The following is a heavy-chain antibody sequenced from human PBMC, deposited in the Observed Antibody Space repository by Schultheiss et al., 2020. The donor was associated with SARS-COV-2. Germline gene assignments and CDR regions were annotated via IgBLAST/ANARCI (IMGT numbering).Heavy chain of an antibody. CDR2: IWNDGRNK. J-gene: IGHJ6*02. Sequence: GGSLRLSCAASGFTFSSYSMNWVRQAPGKGLEWVAVIWNDGRNKYYADSVKGRFTISRDNSKNTMYLQMNSLRAEDTAVYYCARDNYDYYYYGMDVWGQGTTVTVSS. CDR3: ARDNYDYYYYGMDV. V-gene: IGHV3-33*08. CDR1: GFTFSSYS. D-gene: IGHD4-11*01.